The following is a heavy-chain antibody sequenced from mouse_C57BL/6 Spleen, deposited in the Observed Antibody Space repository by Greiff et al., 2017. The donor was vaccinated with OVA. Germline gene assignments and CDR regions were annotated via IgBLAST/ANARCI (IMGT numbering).Heavy chain of an antibody. Sequence: VQLQQPGAELVRPGSSVKLSCKASGYTFTSYWMDWVKQRPGQGLEWIGNIYPSDSETHYNQKFKDKATLTVDKSSSTAYMQLSSLTSEDSAVYYCARGGATVVAYYFDDWGQGTTLTVSS. D-gene: IGHD1-1*01. J-gene: IGHJ2*01. CDR2: IYPSDSET. CDR1: GYTFTSYW. CDR3: ARGGATVVAYYFDD. V-gene: IGHV1-61*01.